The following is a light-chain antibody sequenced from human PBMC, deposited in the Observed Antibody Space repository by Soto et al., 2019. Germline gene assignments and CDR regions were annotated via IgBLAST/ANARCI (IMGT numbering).Light chain of an antibody. CDR1: SSYVGGFNF. CDR2: DVS. CDR3: SSYTTSSTIV. V-gene: IGLV2-14*01. Sequence: QSVLTQPASVSGSPGQSITISCTGTSSYVGGFNFVSWYQQPPGKAPKLMIYDVSHRPSGVSNRFSGSKSGNTASLTISGLQAEDEGDYYCSSYTTSSTIVFGTGTKAPS. J-gene: IGLJ1*01.